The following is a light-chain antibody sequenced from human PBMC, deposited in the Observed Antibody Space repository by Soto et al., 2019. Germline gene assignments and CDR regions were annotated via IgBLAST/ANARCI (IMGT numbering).Light chain of an antibody. CDR2: DVS. Sequence: QSVLTQPRSVSGSPGQSVTISCTGTRSDVGGYNYVSWYQQHPGKAPKLMIYDVSKRPSGVPDRFSGSKSGNTASLTISGLQAADEADYYCCSYAGSYTVVFGGGTKVTVL. CDR3: CSYAGSYTVV. J-gene: IGLJ2*01. V-gene: IGLV2-11*01. CDR1: RSDVGGYNY.